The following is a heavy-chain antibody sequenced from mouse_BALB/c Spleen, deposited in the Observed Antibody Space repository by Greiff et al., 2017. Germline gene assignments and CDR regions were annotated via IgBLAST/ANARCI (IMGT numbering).Heavy chain of an antibody. D-gene: IGHD2-4*01. J-gene: IGHJ4*01. CDR1: GFTFSSYA. Sequence: EVQRVEPGGGLVKPGGSLKLSCAASGFTFSSYAMSWVRQTPEKRLEWVASISSGGSTYYPDSVKGRFTISRDNARNILYLQMSSLRSEDTAMYYCASYDYDYAMDYWGQGTSVTVSS. CDR2: ISSGGST. CDR3: ASYDYDYAMDY. V-gene: IGHV5-6-5*01.